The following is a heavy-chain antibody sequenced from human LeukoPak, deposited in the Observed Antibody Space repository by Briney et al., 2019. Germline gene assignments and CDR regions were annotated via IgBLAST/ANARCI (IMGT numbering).Heavy chain of an antibody. CDR3: AHRLIGDGDYSAWGDY. D-gene: IGHD4-17*01. V-gene: IGHV2-5*02. CDR1: GFSFSTSGVG. Sequence: QSGPTLVKPTQPLTLTCTFSGFSFSTSGVGVGWIRQPPGKALEFLAATYWDAHKRFTPYLKRRLTITHDIYKLQVVLTLPNIDPVDTATYYCAHRLIGDGDYSAWGDYWGQGSQVGVRS. CDR2: TYWDAHK. J-gene: IGHJ4*02.